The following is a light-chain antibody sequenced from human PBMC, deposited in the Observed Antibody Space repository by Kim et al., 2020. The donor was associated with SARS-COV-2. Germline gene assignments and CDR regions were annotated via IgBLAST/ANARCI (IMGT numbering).Light chain of an antibody. V-gene: IGLV3-9*01. CDR1: SMGSKH. Sequence: VSVARGPTASITGGGKSMGSKHGHWYKQRPGQASVMVSYRDSDRPTGNHERVSGSDTANTVTVTIGRAKAGDEADYYCQVWDSSVVFGGGTKLTVL. CDR2: RDS. J-gene: IGLJ2*01. CDR3: QVWDSSVV.